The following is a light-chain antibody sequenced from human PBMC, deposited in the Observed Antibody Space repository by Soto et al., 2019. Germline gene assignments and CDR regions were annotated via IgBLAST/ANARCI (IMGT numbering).Light chain of an antibody. CDR3: QQYGSSLTWT. Sequence: EVVLTQSPGTVSLSPGERVILSCRASQSVISNYLAWYQQRPGQAPRLLIYAASSRATGIPDRFSGSGSGTDFTLSISSLEPEDFAVYYCQQYGSSLTWTCGQGTKVEMK. CDR1: QSVISNY. V-gene: IGKV3-20*01. CDR2: AAS. J-gene: IGKJ1*01.